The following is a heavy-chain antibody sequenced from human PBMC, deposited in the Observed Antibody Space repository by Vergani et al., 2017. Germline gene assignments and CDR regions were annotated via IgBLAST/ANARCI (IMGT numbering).Heavy chain of an antibody. CDR3: VRDVRVSRT. V-gene: IGHV3-9*01. CDR1: GITFWKFG. J-gene: IGHJ3*01. Sequence: EVDLVESGGGLAQPGGSLRLSCEASGITFWKFGMHWVRQGPGKGLEWVSGISWNSGAVDYADSVRGRFTISRDNAKNSLFPDMSSLRAEDTAVYYCVRDVRVSRTWGQGTLVAVSS. CDR2: ISWNSGAV.